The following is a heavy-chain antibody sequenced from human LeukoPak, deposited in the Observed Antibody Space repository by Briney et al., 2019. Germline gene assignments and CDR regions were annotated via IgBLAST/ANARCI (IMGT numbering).Heavy chain of an antibody. CDR2: INHSGST. D-gene: IGHD3-3*01. Sequence: PSETLSLTCAVYGGSFSGYYWSWIRQPPGKGLEWIGEINHSGSTNYNPSLKSRVTILVDTSKNQFSLKLSSVTAADTAVYYCASLNPASYYTDYWGQGTLVTVSS. CDR3: ASLNPASYYTDY. V-gene: IGHV4-34*01. CDR1: GGSFSGYY. J-gene: IGHJ4*02.